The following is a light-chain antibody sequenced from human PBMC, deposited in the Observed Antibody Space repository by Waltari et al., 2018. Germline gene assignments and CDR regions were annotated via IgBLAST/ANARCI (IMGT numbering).Light chain of an antibody. J-gene: IGLJ3*02. CDR3: AAWDGSLEGWV. Sequence: QSVLTQPPSASGTPGQRVTISCSGSSSNIGSNLVSWNLRVPGTAPKPLLCSNPQRPSGGPERFSGSKSGPSASLAISWLQSEDEGDYYCAAWDGSLEGWVFGGGTRLTVL. CDR1: SSNIGSNL. CDR2: SNP. V-gene: IGLV1-44*01.